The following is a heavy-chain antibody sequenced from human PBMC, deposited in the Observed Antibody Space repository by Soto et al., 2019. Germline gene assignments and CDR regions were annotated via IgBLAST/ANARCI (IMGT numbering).Heavy chain of an antibody. V-gene: IGHV1-69*06. CDR2: IIPIFGTA. CDR1: GSTFSSYA. D-gene: IGHD1-26*01. CDR3: VLVGATTSDAFDI. J-gene: IGHJ3*02. Sequence: GASVKVSCKASGSTFSSYAISWVRQAPGQGLEWMGGIIPIFGTANYAQKFQGRVTMTEDTSTDTAYMELSSLRSEDTAVYYCVLVGATTSDAFDIWGQGTLVTVSS.